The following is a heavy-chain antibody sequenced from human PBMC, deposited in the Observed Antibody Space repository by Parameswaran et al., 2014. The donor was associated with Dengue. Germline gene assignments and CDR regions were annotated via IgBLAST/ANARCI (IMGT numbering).Heavy chain of an antibody. CDR1: AISSA. J-gene: IGHJ6*02. Sequence: AISSARWIRQPPGKGLEWIGRIYTSGSTNYNPSLKSRVTMSVDTSKNQFSLKLSSVTAADTAVYYCARVFISYGYIYGMDVWGQGTTVTVSS. CDR3: ARVFISYGYIYGMDV. V-gene: IGHV4-4*07. CDR2: IYTSGST. D-gene: IGHD5-18*01.